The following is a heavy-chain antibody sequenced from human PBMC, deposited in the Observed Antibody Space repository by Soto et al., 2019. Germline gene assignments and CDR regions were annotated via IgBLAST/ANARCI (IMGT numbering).Heavy chain of an antibody. V-gene: IGHV1-18*01. CDR1: GYTFTNYG. Sequence: QVQLVQSGAEVKKPGASVKVSCKASGYTFTNYGINWVRQAPGQGLGWLGWVSDYNGERRYAQRVQTRVIMTTDTSTTTAYMELRSLRSDDTAVYYCSRGTSIPASGDYWGQGTLVTVSS. CDR2: VSDYNGER. CDR3: SRGTSIPASGDY. D-gene: IGHD6-6*01. J-gene: IGHJ4*01.